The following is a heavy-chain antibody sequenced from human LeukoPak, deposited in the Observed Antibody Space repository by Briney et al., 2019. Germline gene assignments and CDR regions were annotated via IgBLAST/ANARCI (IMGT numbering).Heavy chain of an antibody. Sequence: GGSLRLSCAASGFTVSSNYMSWVRQAPGKGLEWVSVIYSGGSTYYADSVKGRFTISRDNPKNTLYLQMNSLRAEDTAVYYCARDLRRDYYYYYGMDVWGKGTTVTVSS. CDR2: IYSGGST. CDR3: ARDLRRDYYYYYGMDV. V-gene: IGHV3-53*01. J-gene: IGHJ6*04. CDR1: GFTVSSNY.